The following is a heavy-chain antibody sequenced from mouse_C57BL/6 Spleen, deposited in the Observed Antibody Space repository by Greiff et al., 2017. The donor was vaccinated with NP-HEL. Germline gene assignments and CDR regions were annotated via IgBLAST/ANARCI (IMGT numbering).Heavy chain of an antibody. J-gene: IGHJ1*03. D-gene: IGHD2-5*01. CDR3: ARSVYYSNYYYWYFDV. V-gene: IGHV1-82*01. Sequence: VQLQQSGPELVKPGASVKISCKASGYAFSSSWMNWVKQRPGKGLEWIGRIYPGDGDTNYIGKFKGKATLTADKSSSTAYMQLSSLTSEDSAVYFCARSVYYSNYYYWYFDVWGTGTTVTVSS. CDR2: IYPGDGDT. CDR1: GYAFSSSW.